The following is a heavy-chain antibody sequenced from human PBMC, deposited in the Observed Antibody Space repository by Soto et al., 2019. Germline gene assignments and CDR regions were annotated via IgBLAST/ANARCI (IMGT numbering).Heavy chain of an antibody. Sequence: SSETMDLTSTLCGDSISSSGYSWSLKRQPPGKGLEWIGYIYYSGSTNYNPSLTSRVTISVDTSKNQFSLKLSSVTAADTAVYYCASLTNGVSDFDYWGQGTLVTVSS. CDR1: GDSISSSGYS. CDR3: ASLTNGVSDFDY. V-gene: IGHV4-61*08. D-gene: IGHD2-8*01. CDR2: IYYSGST. J-gene: IGHJ4*02.